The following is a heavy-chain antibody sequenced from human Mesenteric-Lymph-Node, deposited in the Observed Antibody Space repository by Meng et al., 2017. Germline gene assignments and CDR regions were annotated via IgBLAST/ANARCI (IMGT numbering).Heavy chain of an antibody. CDR2: IHYSGST. CDR1: WGSISSSNYF. CDR3: ARLRAVAVTMPFDY. V-gene: IGHV4-39*07. J-gene: IGHJ4*02. Sequence: SETLSLTSTVSWGSISSSNYFRGWIRQPPGKGLVWIGSIHYSGSTYFNPSLKSRVTISVDTSKNQFSLKLSSVTAADTAVYYCARLRAVAVTMPFDYWGQGTLVTVSS. D-gene: IGHD6-19*01.